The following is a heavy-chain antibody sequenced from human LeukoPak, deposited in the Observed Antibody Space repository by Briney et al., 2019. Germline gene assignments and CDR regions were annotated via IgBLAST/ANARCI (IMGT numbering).Heavy chain of an antibody. J-gene: IGHJ4*02. CDR1: GGSFSGYY. V-gene: IGHV4-34*01. CDR2: INHSGST. Sequence: SETLSLTCAVYGGSFSGYYWSWIRQPPGKGLEWIGEINHSGSTNYNPSLKSRVTISVDTSKNQFSLKLSSVTAADTAVYYCARDNTPPYSSGWYERGGDFDYWGQGTLVTVSS. D-gene: IGHD6-19*01. CDR3: ARDNTPPYSSGWYERGGDFDY.